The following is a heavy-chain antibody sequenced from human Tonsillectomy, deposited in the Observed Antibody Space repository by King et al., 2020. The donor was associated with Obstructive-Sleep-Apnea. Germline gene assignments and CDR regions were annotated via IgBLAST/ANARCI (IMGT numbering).Heavy chain of an antibody. CDR2: IPYDGSNK. V-gene: IGHV3-30*02. D-gene: IGHD2-15*01. Sequence: VQLVESGGGVVQPGRSLRLSCSASGFTFSSYCMHWVRQAPGKGLEWVAFIPYDGSNKSYAASWKGRFTISRDISRNTLYLQMNSRRAEDTAVYYCAKDREFCSGGRCYSDYFDYWGQGTLVTVSS. CDR3: AKDREFCSGGRCYSDYFDY. CDR1: GFTFSSYC. J-gene: IGHJ4*02.